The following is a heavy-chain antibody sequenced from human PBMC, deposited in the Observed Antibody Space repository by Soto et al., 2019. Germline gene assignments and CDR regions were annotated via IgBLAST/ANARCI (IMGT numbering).Heavy chain of an antibody. J-gene: IGHJ5*02. CDR2: IYYSGST. CDR3: ASPKIAFYNWFDP. CDR1: VGSINSSSYY. D-gene: IGHD3-3*02. V-gene: IGHV4-39*01. Sequence: ESLSLTCPVSVGSINSSSYYGRWIRQPPGKGLEWIGSIYYSGSTYYNPSLKSRVTISVDTSKNQFSLKLSSVTAADTAVYYCASPKIAFYNWFDPWGQGTLVTVSS.